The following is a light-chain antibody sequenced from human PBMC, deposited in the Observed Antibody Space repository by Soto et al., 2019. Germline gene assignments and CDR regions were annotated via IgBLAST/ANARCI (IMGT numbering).Light chain of an antibody. CDR3: HHYFSAAAR. CDR1: QSLSAS. V-gene: IGKV1-5*01. Sequence: CPSTLSASVRDKVTITCRATQSLSASLAWYQQKPGKAPKRLIYAASSLQSGVPSRFSGSGSGTDFTLTITWLQGDDVATYPCHHYFSAAARFCQGTKVDIK. J-gene: IGKJ1*01. CDR2: AAS.